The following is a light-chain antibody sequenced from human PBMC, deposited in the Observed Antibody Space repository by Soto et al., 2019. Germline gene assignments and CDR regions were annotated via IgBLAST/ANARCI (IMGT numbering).Light chain of an antibody. CDR2: DTS. Sequence: EIVLTQSPGTLSLSPGERATLSCRASQSVSSSYLAWYQQKPGQAPRLLIYDTSNRATGILDRFSGSGSGTDFTLTISRLEREDFAVYYCQQYGGSPPYTFGQGTKLEIK. CDR3: QQYGGSPPYT. J-gene: IGKJ2*01. CDR1: QSVSSSY. V-gene: IGKV3-20*01.